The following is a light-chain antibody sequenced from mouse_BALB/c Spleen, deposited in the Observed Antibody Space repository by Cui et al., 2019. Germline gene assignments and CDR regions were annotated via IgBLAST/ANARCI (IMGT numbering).Light chain of an antibody. CDR3: KQSYNLRT. CDR2: WAS. V-gene: IGKV8-21*01. CDR1: QSLINSRTRKNY. Sequence: DLVMSQSPCSLAVSAGEKVTMRCNSSQSLINSRTRKNYLAWYQQKPRQSPKLLIYWASTSESGVPDRFTGSRSGTDFTRTIGSVQAEDLAVYYCKQSYNLRTFGGGTKLEIK. J-gene: IGKJ1*01.